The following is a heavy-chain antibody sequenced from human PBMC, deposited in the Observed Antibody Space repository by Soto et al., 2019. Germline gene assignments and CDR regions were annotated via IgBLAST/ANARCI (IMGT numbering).Heavy chain of an antibody. J-gene: IGHJ6*02. CDR1: GFTFSLYG. CDR2: IWYDGSNK. CDR3: ARAGVGPAGKIYYYYGMDV. V-gene: IGHV3-33*01. D-gene: IGHD6-19*01. Sequence: WWSLGLACAASGFTFSLYGMHGGRQAPGKGLERVAVIWYDGSNKYYADSEKGRFPISRDNAKNSLYLQMNRLRAEDTPVYYCARAGVGPAGKIYYYYGMDVSGQGTTVTVS.